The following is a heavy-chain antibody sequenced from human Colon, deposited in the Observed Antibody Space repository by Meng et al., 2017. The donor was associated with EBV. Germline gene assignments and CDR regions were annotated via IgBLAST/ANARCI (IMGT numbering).Heavy chain of an antibody. CDR1: GFTVSTNY. J-gene: IGHJ4*02. CDR3: VRDLTTMIRGALGF. Sequence: EVQLVESGXGLVQPGGXLRLSCAASGFTVSTNYMSWVRQAPGKGLEWISVVYSGGTTYYADSVKGRFTISRDNSKNTLYLQMNSLRADDTAVYYCVRDLTTMIRGALGFWGQGTLVTVSS. V-gene: IGHV3-53*01. CDR2: VYSGGTT. D-gene: IGHD3-10*01.